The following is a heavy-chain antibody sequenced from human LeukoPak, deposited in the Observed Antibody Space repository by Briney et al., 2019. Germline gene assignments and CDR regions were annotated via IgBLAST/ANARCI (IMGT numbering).Heavy chain of an antibody. CDR1: GFPFSERD. J-gene: IGHJ4*02. Sequence: GGSLRLSCAASGFPFSERDMDWVRQAPGKGLEWVGRSRGKGDGYSTSYAASVKGRFTISRDDSKNLMFLQMDSLNVGDTAVYYCSSFGSSYIPFDFWGQGTLVIVSS. CDR2: SRGKGDGYST. D-gene: IGHD3-22*01. V-gene: IGHV3-72*01. CDR3: SSFGSSYIPFDF.